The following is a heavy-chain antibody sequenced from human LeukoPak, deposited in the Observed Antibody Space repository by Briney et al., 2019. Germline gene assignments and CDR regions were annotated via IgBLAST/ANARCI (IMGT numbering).Heavy chain of an antibody. Sequence: SGTLSLTCTVSGGSISSYYWSWIRQPPGKGLEWIGYIYYSGSTNYNPSLKSRVTISVDTSKNQFSLKLSSVTAADTAVYYCASSYSSGWYVGEYYFDYWGQGTLVTVSS. CDR2: IYYSGST. V-gene: IGHV4-59*08. J-gene: IGHJ4*02. CDR1: GGSISSYY. D-gene: IGHD6-19*01. CDR3: ASSYSSGWYVGEYYFDY.